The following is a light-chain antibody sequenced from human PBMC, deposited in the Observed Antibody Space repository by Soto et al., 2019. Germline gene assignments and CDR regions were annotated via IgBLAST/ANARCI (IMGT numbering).Light chain of an antibody. V-gene: IGKV3-15*01. CDR1: QSVSSN. Sequence: EILMTQSPATLSVSPGERATLSCRASQSVSSNLAWYQQKPGQTPRLLIYGASTRATGIPARFSGSGSGTEFTLTICSLQSEDFAVYYCQQYNTWPPLTFGGGTKVEIK. CDR3: QQYNTWPPLT. J-gene: IGKJ4*01. CDR2: GAS.